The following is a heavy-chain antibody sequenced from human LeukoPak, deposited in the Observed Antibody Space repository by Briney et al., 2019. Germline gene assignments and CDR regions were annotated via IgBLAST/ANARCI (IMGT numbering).Heavy chain of an antibody. D-gene: IGHD1-20*01. CDR1: GYTFTSYG. CDR2: ISAYNGNT. V-gene: IGHV1-18*01. Sequence: ASVKVSCKASGYTFTSYGISWVRQAPGQGLEWMGWISAYNGNTNYAQKLQGRGTMTTDTSTSTAYMELRSLRSDDTAVYYCARVITGTGYSDYWGQGTLVTVSS. CDR3: ARVITGTGYSDY. J-gene: IGHJ4*02.